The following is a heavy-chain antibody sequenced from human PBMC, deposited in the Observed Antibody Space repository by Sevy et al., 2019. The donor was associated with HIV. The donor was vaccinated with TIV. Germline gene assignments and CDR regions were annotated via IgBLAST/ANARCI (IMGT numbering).Heavy chain of an antibody. V-gene: IGHV3-7*01. Sequence: GGSLRLSCAASGFTFSTYWMNWVRQAPGKGLEWVANIKQDGSGKNYVDSVKGRFTISRDNARNSLLLELNSLKVEDTDVYYCATDLFSSSSADVFYIWGQGTMVTVSS. CDR2: IKQDGSGK. CDR3: ATDLFSSSSADVFYI. J-gene: IGHJ3*02. CDR1: GFTFSTYW. D-gene: IGHD6-6*01.